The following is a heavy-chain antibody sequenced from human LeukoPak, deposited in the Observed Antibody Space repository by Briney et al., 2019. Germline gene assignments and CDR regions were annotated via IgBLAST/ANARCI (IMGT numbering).Heavy chain of an antibody. CDR3: ARDRNYLIVVGILGRVDY. V-gene: IGHV3-21*01. CDR2: ISSSSSYI. CDR1: GFTFSSYS. Sequence: KPGGSLRLSCAASGFTFSSYSMNWVRQAPGKGLEWVSSISSSSSYIYYADSVKGRFTISRDNAKNSLYLQMNSLRAEDTAVYYCARDRNYLIVVGILGRVDYWGQGTLVTVSS. D-gene: IGHD3-22*01. J-gene: IGHJ4*02.